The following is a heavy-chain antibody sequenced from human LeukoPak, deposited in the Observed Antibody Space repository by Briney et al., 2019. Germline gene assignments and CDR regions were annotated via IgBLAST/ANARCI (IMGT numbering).Heavy chain of an antibody. J-gene: IGHJ3*02. CDR3: ATGSAAGTAFSI. CDR1: GDSVSSNVAA. D-gene: IGHD6-13*01. V-gene: IGHV6-1*01. Sequence: SQTLSLTCAISGDSVSSNVAAWNWTRQSPSRGVEWLGRTYYRSKWFNEYAVSVKSRMEINPDTSMNHVSLQLKSVTPDDTAVYYCATGSAAGTAFSIWGQGTMVTVSS. CDR2: TYYRSKWFN.